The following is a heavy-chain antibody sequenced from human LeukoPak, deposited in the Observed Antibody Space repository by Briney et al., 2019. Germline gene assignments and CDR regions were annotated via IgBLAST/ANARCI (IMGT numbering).Heavy chain of an antibody. CDR1: GFTFSSYG. Sequence: GRSLRLSCAASGFTFSSYGMHWVCQAPGKGLEWVAVIWYDGSNKYYADSVKGRFTISRDNSKNTLYLQMNSLRAEDTAIYYCAKPYTSGWYYFDSWGQGTLVTVSS. V-gene: IGHV3-33*06. J-gene: IGHJ4*02. D-gene: IGHD6-19*01. CDR3: AKPYTSGWYYFDS. CDR2: IWYDGSNK.